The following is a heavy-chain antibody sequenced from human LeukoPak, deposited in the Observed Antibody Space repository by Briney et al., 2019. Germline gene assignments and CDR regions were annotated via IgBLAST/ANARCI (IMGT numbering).Heavy chain of an antibody. J-gene: IGHJ6*03. CDR1: GGTFSSYA. CDR2: IIPIFGTA. CDR3: ARGILTHKGYYYMDV. V-gene: IGHV1-69*06. D-gene: IGHD6-13*01. Sequence: GASVKVSCKASGGTFSSYAISWVRQAPGQGLEWMGGIIPIFGTANYAQKFQGRVTITADKSTSTAYMELSSLRSEDTAVYYCARGILTHKGYYYMDVWGKGTTVTVSS.